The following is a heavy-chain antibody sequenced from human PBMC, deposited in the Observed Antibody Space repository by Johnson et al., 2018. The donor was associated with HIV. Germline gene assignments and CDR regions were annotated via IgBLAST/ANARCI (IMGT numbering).Heavy chain of an antibody. J-gene: IGHJ3*02. Sequence: QVQLVESGGGVVQPGRSLRLSCAASGFTFSSYAMHWVRQSPGKGLEWVAFIPFDGTIKYYADSVKGRFTISRDNSKNTLYLQMNSLRAEDTAVYYCAKESSRVREGTFDIWGQGTMVTVSS. V-gene: IGHV3-30*02. D-gene: IGHD6-13*01. CDR3: AKESSRVREGTFDI. CDR1: GFTFSSYA. CDR2: IPFDGTIK.